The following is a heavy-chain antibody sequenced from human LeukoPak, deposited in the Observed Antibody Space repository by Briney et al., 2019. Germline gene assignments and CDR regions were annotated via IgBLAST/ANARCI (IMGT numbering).Heavy chain of an antibody. CDR3: ARGSLGPRDPDY. V-gene: IGHV3-33*01. Sequence: PGGSLRLSCAASGFTFSSYGMHWVRQAPGKGLEWVAVIWYDGSNKYYADSVKGRFTISRDNSKNTLYLQMNSLRAEDTAVYYCARGSLGPRDPDYWGQGTLVTVSS. J-gene: IGHJ4*02. CDR1: GFTFSSYG. CDR2: IWYDGSNK. D-gene: IGHD2-21*02.